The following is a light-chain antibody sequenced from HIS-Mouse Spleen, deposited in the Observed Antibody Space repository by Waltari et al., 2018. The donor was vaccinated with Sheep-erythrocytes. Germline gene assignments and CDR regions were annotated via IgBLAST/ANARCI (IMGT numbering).Light chain of an antibody. CDR3: GTWDSSLSAGRV. V-gene: IGLV1-51*01. CDR1: SSNLGNTY. Sequence: QSVLTQPPSVSAAPGQKVTISCSGTSSNLGNTYVSCYQQLPGTAPKLLIYDNNKRPSGIPDRFSGSKSGTSATLGITGLQTGDEADYYCGTWDSSLSAGRVFGGGTKLTVL. J-gene: IGLJ3*02. CDR2: DNN.